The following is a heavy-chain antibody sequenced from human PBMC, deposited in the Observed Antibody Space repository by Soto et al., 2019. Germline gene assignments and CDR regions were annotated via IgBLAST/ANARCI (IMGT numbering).Heavy chain of an antibody. CDR2: ISGRGGNT. CDR3: ANAGGRNCGMPYYFGC. V-gene: IGHV3-23*01. J-gene: IGHJ4*02. D-gene: IGHD7-27*01. CDR1: GFTFSSYA. Sequence: EVQLLESGGGLVQPGGSLRLSCAASGFTFSSYAMSWVRQAPGKGLEWVSAISGRGGNTYYADSVKGRFTISRDNSKRTRYLQMNSQRAGDTAVYYFANAGGRNCGMPYYFGCWGQGDLVTGSS.